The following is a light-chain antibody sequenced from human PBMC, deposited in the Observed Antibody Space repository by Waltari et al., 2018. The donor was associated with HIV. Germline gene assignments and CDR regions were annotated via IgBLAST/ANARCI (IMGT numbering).Light chain of an antibody. CDR2: EDS. V-gene: IGLV3-10*01. J-gene: IGLJ3*02. CDR1: ALPKTY. CDR3: YSTDSSGNHRGV. Sequence: SYELTQPPSVSVSPGQTARITCSGDALPKTYSYSYQQKSGQAPVLVIYEDSKRPSGIPERFSGSSSGTMATLTISGAQVEDEADYYCYSTDSSGNHRGVFGGGTKLTVL.